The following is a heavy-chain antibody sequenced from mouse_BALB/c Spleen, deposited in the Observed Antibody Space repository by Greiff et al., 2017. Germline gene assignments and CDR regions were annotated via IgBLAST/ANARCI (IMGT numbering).Heavy chain of an antibody. J-gene: IGHJ4*01. Sequence: EVQGVESGGGLVQPGGSLRLSCATSGFTFTDYYMSWVRQPPGKALEWLGFIRNKANGYTTEYSASVKGRFTISRDNSQSILYLQMNTLRAEDSATYYCARGDGNYDYWGQGTSVTVSS. V-gene: IGHV7-3*02. D-gene: IGHD2-1*01. CDR3: ARGDGNYDY. CDR2: IRNKANGYTT. CDR1: GFTFTDYY.